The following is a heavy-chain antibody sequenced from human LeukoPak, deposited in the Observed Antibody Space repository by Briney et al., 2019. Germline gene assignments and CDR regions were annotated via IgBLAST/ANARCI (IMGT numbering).Heavy chain of an antibody. Sequence: SETLSLTFAVYGGSFSGYYWSWIRQPPGKGLEWIGEINHSGSTNYNPSLKSRFTISVDTSKNQFSRKLSSVTAADTAVYYCARPRAVTTRGYWFDPWGQGTLVTVSS. J-gene: IGHJ5*02. CDR2: INHSGST. V-gene: IGHV4-34*01. CDR3: ARPRAVTTRGYWFDP. CDR1: GGSFSGYY. D-gene: IGHD4-17*01.